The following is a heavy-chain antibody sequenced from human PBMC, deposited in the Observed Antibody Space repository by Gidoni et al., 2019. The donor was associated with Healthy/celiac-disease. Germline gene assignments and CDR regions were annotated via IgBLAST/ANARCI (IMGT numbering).Heavy chain of an antibody. V-gene: IGHV3-30*01. D-gene: IGHD5-18*01. CDR1: GFTFSSYA. CDR2: ISYDGSNK. Sequence: QVQLVESGGGVVQPGRSLRLSCAASGFTFSSYAMHWVRQAPGKGLEWVAVISYDGSNKYYADSVKGRFTISRDNSKNTLYLQMNSLRAEDTAVYYCARGASGGWIQLWSENFDYWGQGTLVTVSS. J-gene: IGHJ4*02. CDR3: ARGASGGWIQLWSENFDY.